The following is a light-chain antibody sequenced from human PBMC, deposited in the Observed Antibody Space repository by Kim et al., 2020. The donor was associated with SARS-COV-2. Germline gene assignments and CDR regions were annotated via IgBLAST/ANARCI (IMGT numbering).Light chain of an antibody. CDR1: SGHSSNA. J-gene: IGLJ3*02. CDR3: QTWGTGPWV. Sequence: SVKLTCTLSSGHSSNAIAWHQQQPEKGPRYLMKVNSDGSHNKEDAIPDRFSGSSSGAERYPTISNLQSDDEADYYCQTWGTGPWVFGGGTQLTVL. V-gene: IGLV4-69*02. CDR2: VNSDGSH.